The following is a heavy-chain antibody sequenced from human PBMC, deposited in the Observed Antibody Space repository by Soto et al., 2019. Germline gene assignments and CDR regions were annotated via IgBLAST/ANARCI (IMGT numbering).Heavy chain of an antibody. J-gene: IGHJ6*03. CDR1: GFTFTNYA. D-gene: IGHD2-2*01. CDR2: INAGNGNT. CDR3: ARGHLAVVPVASWYFYMDV. V-gene: IGHV1-3*01. Sequence: ASVKVSCKASGFTFTNYAVHWVRQAPGQRLEWMGWINAGNGNTRYSQKFQGRVTNTRDTSARTAYMELSSLRSEDTAVYYCARGHLAVVPVASWYFYMDVWGKGTTVTVSS.